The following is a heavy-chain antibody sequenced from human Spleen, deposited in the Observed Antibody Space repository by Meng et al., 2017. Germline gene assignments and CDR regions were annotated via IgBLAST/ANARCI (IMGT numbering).Heavy chain of an antibody. CDR3: ARGPTTMANDFDY. CDR2: INHSGST. J-gene: IGHJ4*02. V-gene: IGHV4-34*02. Sequence: QVQPQAGVEELLKPSETQSIASAFYGGSFSDYYWSWIRQPPGKGLEWIGEINHSGSTNYNPSLESRATIAVDTSQNNLSLKLSSVTAADSAVYYCARGPTTMANDFDYWGQGTLVTVSS. D-gene: IGHD4-11*01. CDR1: GGSFSDYY.